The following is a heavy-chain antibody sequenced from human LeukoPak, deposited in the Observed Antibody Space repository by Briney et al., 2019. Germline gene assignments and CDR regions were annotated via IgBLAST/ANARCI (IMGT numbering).Heavy chain of an antibody. J-gene: IGHJ4*02. Sequence: SETLSLTCTVSGGSISSSSYYWGWIRQPPGKGLEWIGSIYYSGSTYYNPSLKSRVTISVDTSKNQFSLKLSSVTAADTAVYYCARDPSALGYCSGGSCYSGLDYWGQGTLVTVSS. CDR2: IYYSGST. CDR1: GGSISSSSYY. CDR3: ARDPSALGYCSGGSCYSGLDY. V-gene: IGHV4-39*07. D-gene: IGHD2-15*01.